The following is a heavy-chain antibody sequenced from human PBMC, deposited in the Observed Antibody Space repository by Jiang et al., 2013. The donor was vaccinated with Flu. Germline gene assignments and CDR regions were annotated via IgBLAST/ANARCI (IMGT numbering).Heavy chain of an antibody. CDR3: AKGENYYDSSGYYYANDAFDI. Sequence: YAMSWVRPGVQGRGLEWVSAISGSGGSTYYADSVKGRFTISRDDSKNTLYLQMNSLRAEDTAVYYCAKGENYYDSSGYYYANDAFDIWGQGTMVTVSS. CDR1: YA. CDR2: ISGSGGST. D-gene: IGHD3-22*01. V-gene: IGHV3-23*01. J-gene: IGHJ3*02.